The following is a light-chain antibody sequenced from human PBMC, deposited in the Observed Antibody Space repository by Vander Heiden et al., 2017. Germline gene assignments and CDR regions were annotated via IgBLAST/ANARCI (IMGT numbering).Light chain of an antibody. CDR2: AAS. CDR3: QQSYSSPRT. CDR1: QSIINY. J-gene: IGKJ1*01. Sequence: DTQMTQSPSSLSASVGDRVTIACRASQSIINYLNWYQQKPGKAPKRLIYAASSLQSGVPSRFSGSGSGTDFTLSISSLQPEDFATYYCQQSYSSPRTFGQGTKVEIK. V-gene: IGKV1-39*01.